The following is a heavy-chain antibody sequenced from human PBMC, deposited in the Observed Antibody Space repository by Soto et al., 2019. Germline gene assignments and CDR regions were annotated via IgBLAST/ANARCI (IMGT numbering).Heavy chain of an antibody. J-gene: IGHJ4*02. CDR2: IYYSGST. CDR3: ARVYYGDYGYYFDY. V-gene: IGHV4-39*01. CDR1: GGSISSSSYY. D-gene: IGHD4-17*01. Sequence: SETLSLTCTVSGGSISSSSYYWGWIRQPPGKGLEWIGSIYYSGSTYYNPSLKSRVTISVDTSKNQFSLKLSSVTAADTAVYYCARVYYGDYGYYFDYWGQGTLVTVSS.